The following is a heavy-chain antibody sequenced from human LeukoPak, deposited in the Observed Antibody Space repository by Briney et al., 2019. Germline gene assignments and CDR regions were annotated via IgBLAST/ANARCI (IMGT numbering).Heavy chain of an antibody. Sequence: GGSLRLSCAASGFTFSSYSMNWVRQAPGKGLEWVSYISSSSSTIYYADSVKGRFTISRDNAKNSLYLQMNSLRAEDTAVYYCAREKTTVTTTAPHYHYYMDVWGKGTTVTVSS. J-gene: IGHJ6*03. CDR1: GFTFSSYS. V-gene: IGHV3-48*04. CDR3: AREKTTVTTTAPHYHYYMDV. D-gene: IGHD4-11*01. CDR2: ISSSSSTI.